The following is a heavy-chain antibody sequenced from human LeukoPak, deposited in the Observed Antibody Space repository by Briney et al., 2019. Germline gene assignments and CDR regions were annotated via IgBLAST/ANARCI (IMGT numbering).Heavy chain of an antibody. D-gene: IGHD4-17*01. V-gene: IGHV4-59*01. CDR2: IYYSGST. Sequence: SETLSLTCTVSGGSISSYYWSWIRQPPGKGLEWIGYIYYSGSTNYNPSPKSRVTISVDTSKNQFSLKLSSVTAADTAVYYCARDAYGYGDPYYFDYWGQGTLVTVSS. J-gene: IGHJ4*02. CDR3: ARDAYGYGDPYYFDY. CDR1: GGSISSYY.